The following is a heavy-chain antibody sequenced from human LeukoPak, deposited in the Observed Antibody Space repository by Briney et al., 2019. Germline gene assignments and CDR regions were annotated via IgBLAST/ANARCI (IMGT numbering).Heavy chain of an antibody. CDR1: GGSISSSSYY. CDR3: ARTLKDSSGSYGY. Sequence: PSETLSLACTVSGGSISSSSYYWGWIRQPPGKGLEWIGSIYYSGSTYYNPSLKSRVTISVDTSKNQFSLKLSSVTAADTAVYYCARTLKDSSGSYGYWGQGTLVTVSS. D-gene: IGHD1-26*01. CDR2: IYYSGST. J-gene: IGHJ4*02. V-gene: IGHV4-39*01.